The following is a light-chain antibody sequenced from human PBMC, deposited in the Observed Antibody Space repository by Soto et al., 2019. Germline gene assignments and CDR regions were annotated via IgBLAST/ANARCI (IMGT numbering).Light chain of an antibody. CDR1: HNINTR. Sequence: DTQMTQSPSTLSASVGDRVSITCRASHNINTRLAWYQQKPGKAPKLLIYDASSLKSGVPSRFSGSGSGTELTLTISSLQPGDFATYYCQQYNSYSPFTFGPGTKVDIE. CDR2: DAS. V-gene: IGKV1-5*01. J-gene: IGKJ3*01. CDR3: QQYNSYSPFT.